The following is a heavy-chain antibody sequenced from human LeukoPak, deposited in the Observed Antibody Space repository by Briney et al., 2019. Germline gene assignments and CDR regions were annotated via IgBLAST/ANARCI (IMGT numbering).Heavy chain of an antibody. D-gene: IGHD2-15*01. CDR3: ARDAGYCTGGSCWYFDH. V-gene: IGHV1-2*02. CDR1: GYTFTDYY. Sequence: ASVKVSCKASGYTFTDYYMHWVRQAPGQGLEWMGWINLNSGGTNFAQRFQGRVTMTRDTSISTAYMDLSRLISDDTAVYYCARDAGYCTGGSCWYFDHWGQGTLVTVSS. CDR2: INLNSGGT. J-gene: IGHJ4*02.